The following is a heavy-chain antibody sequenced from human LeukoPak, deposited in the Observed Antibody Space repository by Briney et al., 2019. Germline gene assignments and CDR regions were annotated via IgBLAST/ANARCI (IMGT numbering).Heavy chain of an antibody. CDR1: GYTFTGYY. V-gene: IGHV1-2*02. CDR2: INPNSGGT. Sequence: ASVKVSCKASGYTFTGYYMHWVRQAPGQGLEWMGWINPNSGGTNYAQKFQGRVTMTRDTSISTAYMELSRLRSDDTAVYYCASTRIAAAVGWFDPWGQGTLVTVSS. CDR3: ASTRIAAAVGWFDP. D-gene: IGHD6-13*01. J-gene: IGHJ5*02.